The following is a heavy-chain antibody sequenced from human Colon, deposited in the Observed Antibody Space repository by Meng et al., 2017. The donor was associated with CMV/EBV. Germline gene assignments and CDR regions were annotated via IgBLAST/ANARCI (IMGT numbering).Heavy chain of an antibody. CDR2: SVDGDNSKRR. CDR1: GFAFSTYD. V-gene: IGHV3-23*03. Sequence: SSSASGFAFSTYDMSCGRQAPGKGLEWVSVSVDGDNSKRRYYADSVRGRFSITKDKFKNTLYLQMNSLRVDDTALYYCVKGGWLDDWGQGTLVTVSS. J-gene: IGHJ5*02. CDR3: VKGGWLDD.